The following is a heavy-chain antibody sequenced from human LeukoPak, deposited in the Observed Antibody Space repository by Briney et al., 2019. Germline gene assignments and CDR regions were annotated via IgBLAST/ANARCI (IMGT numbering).Heavy chain of an antibody. CDR1: GGSISSSSYY. Sequence: PSETLSLTCTVSGGSISSSSYYWGWIRQPPGKGLEWIGSIYYSGSTYYNPSLKSRVTISVDTSKNQFSLKLSSVTAADTAVYYCARKRWELRGAFDIWGQGTMVTVSS. CDR3: ARKRWELRGAFDI. D-gene: IGHD1-26*01. J-gene: IGHJ3*02. V-gene: IGHV4-39*01. CDR2: IYYSGST.